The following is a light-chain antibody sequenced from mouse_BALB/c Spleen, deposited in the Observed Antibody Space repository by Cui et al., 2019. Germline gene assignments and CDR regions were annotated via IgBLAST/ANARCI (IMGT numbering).Light chain of an antibody. CDR2: AAS. J-gene: IGKJ5*01. CDR1: QDISGY. CDR3: LQYASYPLT. V-gene: IGKV9-124*01. Sequence: IQLTPSPSSLSASLGERVSLTCRASQDISGYLSWPQQKPDGTIKRLIYAASTLDSGVPKRFSGSRSGSDYSLTISSLESEDFADYYCLQYASYPLTFGAGTKLELK.